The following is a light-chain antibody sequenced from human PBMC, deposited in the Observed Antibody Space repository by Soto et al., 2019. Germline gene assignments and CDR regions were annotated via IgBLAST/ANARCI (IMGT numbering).Light chain of an antibody. Sequence: EIVLTQSPGTLSLSPGERATLSCKASQSVTSNHLVCYQQMPGQAHRLLIGGASLRATGVPDRFTGSGSGTDFYLTIDRLEPEDAAMYYCQQYATSPRTFGGGTKVEIK. J-gene: IGKJ4*01. CDR1: QSVTSNH. V-gene: IGKV3-20*01. CDR3: QQYATSPRT. CDR2: GAS.